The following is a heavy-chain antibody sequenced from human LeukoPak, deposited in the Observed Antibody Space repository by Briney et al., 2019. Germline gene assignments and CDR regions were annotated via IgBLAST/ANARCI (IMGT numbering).Heavy chain of an antibody. CDR1: GGSISSYY. CDR2: IKQDGSEK. Sequence: ETLSLTCTVSGGSISSYYWSWVRQAPGKGLEWVANIKQDGSEKYYVDSVKGRFTISRGNAKNSLYLQMNSLRAEDTAVYYCARDRDSSSSGYYYGMDVWGQGTTVTVSS. J-gene: IGHJ6*02. D-gene: IGHD6-6*01. V-gene: IGHV3-7*01. CDR3: ARDRDSSSSGYYYGMDV.